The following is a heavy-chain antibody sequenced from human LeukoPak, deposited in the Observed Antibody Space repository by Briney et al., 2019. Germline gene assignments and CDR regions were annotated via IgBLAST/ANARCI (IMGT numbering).Heavy chain of an antibody. CDR1: GGSISSSSYY. J-gene: IGHJ4*02. CDR3: ARVGAGYYFDY. CDR2: IYYSGST. V-gene: IGHV4-39*01. Sequence: SETLSLTCTVSGGSISSSSYYWGWIRQPPGKGLEWIGSIYYSGSTYYNPSLKSRVTISVDTSKNQFSLKLSSVTAADTAVYYCARVGAGYYFDYWGQGTLVTVSS. D-gene: IGHD1-26*01.